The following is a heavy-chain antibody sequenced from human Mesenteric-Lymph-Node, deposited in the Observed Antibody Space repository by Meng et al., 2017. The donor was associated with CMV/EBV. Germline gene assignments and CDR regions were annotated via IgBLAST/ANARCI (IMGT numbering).Heavy chain of an antibody. V-gene: IGHV1-2*02. CDR3: ATDRGVVVPAAMFVYSYYGMNV. Sequence: ASVNVSCKASGYTFTGYYMHWVRQAPGQGLEWMGWINPNSGGTNYAQKFQGRVTMTRDTSISTACMELSRLRSGDTAVYYCATDRGVVVPAAMFVYSYYGMNVWGRETTVTVSS. CDR2: INPNSGGT. CDR1: GYTFTGYY. J-gene: IGHJ6*04. D-gene: IGHD2-2*01.